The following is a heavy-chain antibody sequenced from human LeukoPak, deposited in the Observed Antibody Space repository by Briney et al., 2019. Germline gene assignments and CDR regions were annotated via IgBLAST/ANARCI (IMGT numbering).Heavy chain of an antibody. CDR2: FSATDGSA. V-gene: IGHV3-23*01. D-gene: IGHD6-13*01. J-gene: IGHJ3*01. CDR1: GITVNNYG. Sequence: GGPLRLSCAASGITVNNYGMTWVRQAPGKGLEWVSAFSATDGSAQYADSVRGRFSISRDNSKNSLYLQMNSLGDEDTAVYFCAKARVAAAGTGAFDVWGQGTTVTVSS. CDR3: AKARVAAAGTGAFDV.